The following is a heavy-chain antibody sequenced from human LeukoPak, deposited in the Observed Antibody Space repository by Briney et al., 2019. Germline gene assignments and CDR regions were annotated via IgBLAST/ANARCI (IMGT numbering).Heavy chain of an antibody. CDR3: ASTSAYYYDSSGYYYHFDY. CDR2: IYTSGST. V-gene: IGHV4-61*02. Sequence: PSETLSLTCTVSGGSISSGSYYWSWIRQLAGKGLGWIGRIYTSGSTNYNPSLKSRVTISVDTSKNQFSLKLSSVTAADTAVYYCASTSAYYYDSSGYYYHFDYWGQGTLVTVSS. J-gene: IGHJ4*02. CDR1: GGSISSGSYY. D-gene: IGHD3-22*01.